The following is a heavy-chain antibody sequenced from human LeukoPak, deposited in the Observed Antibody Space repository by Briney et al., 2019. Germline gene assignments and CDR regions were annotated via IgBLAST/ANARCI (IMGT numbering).Heavy chain of an antibody. V-gene: IGHV3-23*01. Sequence: GGSLRLSCAAFGFTFSSYAMSWVRQAPGKGLEWVSAISGSGGSTYYADSVKGRFTISRDNSKNTLYLQMNSLRAEDTAVYYCANGGLQYGDFDYWGQGTLVTVSS. CDR1: GFTFSSYA. CDR3: ANGGLQYGDFDY. CDR2: ISGSGGST. D-gene: IGHD4-17*01. J-gene: IGHJ4*02.